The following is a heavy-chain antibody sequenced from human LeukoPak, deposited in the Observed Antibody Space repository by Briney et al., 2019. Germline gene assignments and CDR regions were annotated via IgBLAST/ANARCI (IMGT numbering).Heavy chain of an antibody. CDR1: GFTFSSYA. CDR2: ISGSGGGT. D-gene: IGHD3-22*01. Sequence: GGSLRLSCAASGFTFSSYAMSWVRQAPGKGLEWVSAISGSGGGTYYADSVKGPFTISRDNSKNTLYLQMNSLRAEDTAVYYCAKDLGSYDSSGYYYLGIVNWFDPWGQGTLVTVSS. J-gene: IGHJ5*02. V-gene: IGHV3-23*01. CDR3: AKDLGSYDSSGYYYLGIVNWFDP.